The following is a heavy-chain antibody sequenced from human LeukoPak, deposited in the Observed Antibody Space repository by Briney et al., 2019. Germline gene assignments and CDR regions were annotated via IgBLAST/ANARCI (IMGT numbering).Heavy chain of an antibody. Sequence: SETLSLTCSVSGGSISSSTYYWSWIRQPPGKGLEWIGEINHSGSTNYNPSLKSRVTISVDTSKNQFSLKLSSVTAADTAVYYCARLRPQRLRPQRDYSYYCMDVWGKGTTVTISS. D-gene: IGHD3-16*01. J-gene: IGHJ6*03. CDR2: INHSGST. V-gene: IGHV4-39*07. CDR3: ARLRPQRLRPQRDYSYYCMDV. CDR1: GGSISSSTYY.